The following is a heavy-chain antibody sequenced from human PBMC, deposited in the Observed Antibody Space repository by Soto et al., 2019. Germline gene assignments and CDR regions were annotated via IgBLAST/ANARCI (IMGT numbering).Heavy chain of an antibody. CDR1: GFPFGDFG. D-gene: IGHD2-2*02. V-gene: IGHV3-30*18. CDR2: ISHDGSYN. Sequence: GGSLRLSCAASGFPFGDFGLHWLRQAPGKGLEWVAVISHDGSYNFYADYVKARFTLSRDKSKNTLYLQMSGMSAEDTAVYYCAKSPDFFCSSANCDRYYLAYWSQGTLVTVSS. J-gene: IGHJ4*02. CDR3: AKSPDFFCSSANCDRYYLAY.